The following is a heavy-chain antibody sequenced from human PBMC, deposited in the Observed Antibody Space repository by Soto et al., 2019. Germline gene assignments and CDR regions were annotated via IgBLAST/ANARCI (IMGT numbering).Heavy chain of an antibody. CDR2: IYYSGST. Sequence: SETLSLPCTVSVGSISSSSYYWGWIRQPPGKGLEWIGSIYYSGSTYYNPSLKSRVTISVDTSKNQFSLKLSSVTAADTAVYYCVRHVGITGTTWWLSFWAQGTLVLVSS. J-gene: IGHJ1*01. D-gene: IGHD1-20*01. V-gene: IGHV4-39*01. CDR3: VRHVGITGTTWWLSF. CDR1: VGSISSSSYY.